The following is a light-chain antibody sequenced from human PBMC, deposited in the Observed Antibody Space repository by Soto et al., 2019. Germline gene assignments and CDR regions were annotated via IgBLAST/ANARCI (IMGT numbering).Light chain of an antibody. CDR1: QSVSSSY. V-gene: IGKV3-20*01. Sequence: EIVLTQSPGTLSLSPGERATLSCRASQSVSSSYLAWYQQKPGQAPRLLIYGASSRATGIPDRFSGSGSGTDFTLTISRLEPXDFAVYYCQQYGSSPPTFGQGTKVDIK. CDR3: QQYGSSPPT. J-gene: IGKJ1*01. CDR2: GAS.